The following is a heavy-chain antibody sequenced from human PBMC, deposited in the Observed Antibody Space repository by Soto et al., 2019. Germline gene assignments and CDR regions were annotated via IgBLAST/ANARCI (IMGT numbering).Heavy chain of an antibody. D-gene: IGHD6-19*01. V-gene: IGHV3-30*03. CDR3: ALTRRSSLLEVAGPGCEY. J-gene: IGHJ4*02. CDR2: LSYEGSEE. Sequence: QVRLVESGGGVVQPGRSLRLSCAASGFNFGVFGMHWVRQAPGKGLEWLSVLSYEGSEEYYADSVRGRCTISRDNSKNTRVLQMDSLRVDDTGVYYCALTRRSSLLEVAGPGCEYWGQGTLVTVS. CDR1: GFNFGVFG.